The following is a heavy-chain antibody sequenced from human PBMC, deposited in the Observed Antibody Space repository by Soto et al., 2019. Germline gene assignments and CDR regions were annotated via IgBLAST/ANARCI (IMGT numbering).Heavy chain of an antibody. D-gene: IGHD2-2*01. Sequence: APVKVSCKASGYTFTGYYMHWVRQAPGQGLEWMGWINPNSGGTNYAQKFQGWVTMTRDTSISTAYMELSRLRSDDTAVYYCARSTSDIVVVPAATGFAYWGQGTLVTVSS. CDR1: GYTFTGYY. J-gene: IGHJ4*02. V-gene: IGHV1-2*04. CDR2: INPNSGGT. CDR3: ARSTSDIVVVPAATGFAY.